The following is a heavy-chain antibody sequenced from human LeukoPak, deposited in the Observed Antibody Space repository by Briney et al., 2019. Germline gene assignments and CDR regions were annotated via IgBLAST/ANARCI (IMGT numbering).Heavy chain of an antibody. Sequence: GESLKISCKGSGYSFTSYWIGWVRQMPGKGLEWMGIIYPGDSDTRYSPSFQGQVTISADKSISTAYLQWSSLKASDTAMYYCASFPGRVLKKYSYGDYWGQGTLVTVSS. J-gene: IGHJ4*02. D-gene: IGHD5-18*01. V-gene: IGHV5-51*01. CDR2: IYPGDSDT. CDR1: GYSFTSYW. CDR3: ASFPGRVLKKYSYGDY.